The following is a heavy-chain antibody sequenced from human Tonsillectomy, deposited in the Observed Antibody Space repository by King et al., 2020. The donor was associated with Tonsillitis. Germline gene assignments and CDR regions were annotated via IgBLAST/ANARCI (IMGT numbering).Heavy chain of an antibody. CDR2: IHHSGST. J-gene: IGHJ4*02. V-gene: IGHV4-34*01. Sequence: VQLQQWGAGLLKPSETLSLTCGVYGESLSGYYWSWIRQPPGKGLEWIGEIHHSGSTNYNPSLKSRVTISVDTSKNQFSLKLSSVTATDTAVYYCARRVSCYSGWYLGYWGPGTLVTVSS. CDR1: GESLSGYY. CDR3: ARRVSCYSGWYLGY. D-gene: IGHD6-19*01.